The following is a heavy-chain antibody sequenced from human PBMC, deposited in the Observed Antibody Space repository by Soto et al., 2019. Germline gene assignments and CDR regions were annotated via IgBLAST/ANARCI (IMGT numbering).Heavy chain of an antibody. D-gene: IGHD5-18*01. Sequence: SETLSLTCTVSGGSVSSGSYYWSWIRQPPGKGLEWIGYIYYSGSTNYNPSLKSRVTISVDTSKNQFSLKLSSVTAADTAVYYCARERYSYGPKKTFAYWGQGTLVTVSS. CDR2: IYYSGST. V-gene: IGHV4-61*01. CDR3: ARERYSYGPKKTFAY. J-gene: IGHJ4*02. CDR1: GGSVSSGSYY.